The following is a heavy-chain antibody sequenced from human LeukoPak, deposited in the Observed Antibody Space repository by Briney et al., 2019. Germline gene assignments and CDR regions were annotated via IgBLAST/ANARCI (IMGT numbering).Heavy chain of an antibody. CDR3: ARDARDTAMRAFDI. CDR2: MNPNTGNT. V-gene: IGHV1-8*01. D-gene: IGHD5-18*01. CDR1: GYTFISYD. Sequence: ASVKVSCKASGYTFISYDINWVRQATGQGLEWMGWMNPNTGNTGYAQKFQDRVTMTRNTSINTAYMELSSLRSEDTAVYYCARDARDTAMRAFDIRGQGTMVTVSS. J-gene: IGHJ3*02.